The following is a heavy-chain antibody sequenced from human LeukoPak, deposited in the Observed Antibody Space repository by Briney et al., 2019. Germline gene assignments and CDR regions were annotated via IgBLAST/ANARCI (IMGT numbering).Heavy chain of an antibody. V-gene: IGHV3-48*03. CDR1: GFTFSSYE. CDR2: ISSSGSTI. Sequence: GGSLRLSCAASGFTFSSYEMNWVRQAPGKGLEWVSYISSSGSTIYYADSVKGRFTISRDNAKNSLYLQMNSLRAEDTAVYYCGRADGSGWYTFDYWGQGTLVTVSP. J-gene: IGHJ4*02. CDR3: GRADGSGWYTFDY. D-gene: IGHD6-19*01.